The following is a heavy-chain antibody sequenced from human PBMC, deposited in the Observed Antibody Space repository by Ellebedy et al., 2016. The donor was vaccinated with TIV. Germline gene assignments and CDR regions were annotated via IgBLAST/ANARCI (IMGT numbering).Heavy chain of an antibody. CDR1: GYTFTTYY. Sequence: ASVKVSCKASGYTFTTYYIHWVRQAPGQGLEWVGTLNPSTGGTSYAQKFQGRVTLTRDTSTSTAYMELSSLRSDDTAVYYCATRYSGSYATSNYYYYGMDVWGQGTTVTVSS. CDR2: LNPSTGGT. V-gene: IGHV1-46*01. D-gene: IGHD1-26*01. CDR3: ATRYSGSYATSNYYYYGMDV. J-gene: IGHJ6*02.